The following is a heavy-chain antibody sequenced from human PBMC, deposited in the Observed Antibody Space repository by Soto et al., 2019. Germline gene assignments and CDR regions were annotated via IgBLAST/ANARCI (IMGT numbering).Heavy chain of an antibody. J-gene: IGHJ6*02. D-gene: IGHD6-13*01. V-gene: IGHV1-69*13. Sequence: ASVKVSCKASGGTFSSYAISWVRQAPGQGLEWMGVIIPIFVTANYAQKFQGRVTITADECTSTAYMELSSLSSEDTAVYYCASYIAAAGYYYYYYGMDVWGQGTTVTVSS. CDR3: ASYIAAAGYYYYYYGMDV. CDR1: GGTFSSYA. CDR2: IIPIFVTA.